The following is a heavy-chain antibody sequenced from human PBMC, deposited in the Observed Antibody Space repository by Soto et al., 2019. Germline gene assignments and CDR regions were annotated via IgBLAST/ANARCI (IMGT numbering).Heavy chain of an antibody. V-gene: IGHV4-34*01. CDR3: ASSPDCSSTSCHDY. CDR2: INHSGST. D-gene: IGHD2-2*01. Sequence: QVQLQQWGAGLLKPSETLSLTCAVYGGSLSGYYWSWIRQPPGKGLEWIGEINHSGSTNYNPSLKSRVTISVDTSKNQFSLKLSSVTAADTAVYYCASSPDCSSTSCHDYWGQGTLVTVSS. CDR1: GGSLSGYY. J-gene: IGHJ4*02.